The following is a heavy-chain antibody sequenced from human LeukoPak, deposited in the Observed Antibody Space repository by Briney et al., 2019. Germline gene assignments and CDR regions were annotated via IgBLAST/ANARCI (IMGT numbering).Heavy chain of an antibody. CDR2: INPSGGST. CDR1: GYTFTSYY. J-gene: IGHJ4*02. D-gene: IGHD3-16*01. CDR3: ARATPSWFGGEIYYFDY. Sequence: GASVKVSCKASGYTFTSYYMHWVRQAPGQGLEWMGIINPSGGSTSYAQKFQGRVTMTRDTSTSTVYMELSSLRSEDTAVYYCARATPSWFGGEIYYFDYWGQGTLVTVSS. V-gene: IGHV1-46*01.